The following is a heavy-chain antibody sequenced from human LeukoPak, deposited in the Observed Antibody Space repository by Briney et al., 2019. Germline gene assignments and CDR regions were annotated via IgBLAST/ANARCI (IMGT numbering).Heavy chain of an antibody. J-gene: IGHJ5*02. V-gene: IGHV1-2*02. Sequence: ASVKLSRNASGYTFTGYYIHWVRQAPGQGLECMGWINPNSGGTNYTQKSQGRVTMTRDTSISTGYMELSRLRSDDTATYYCTRGVSGSYSSWLDPWGQGTLVTVSS. CDR3: TRGVSGSYSSWLDP. CDR2: INPNSGGT. D-gene: IGHD3-10*01. CDR1: GYTFTGYY.